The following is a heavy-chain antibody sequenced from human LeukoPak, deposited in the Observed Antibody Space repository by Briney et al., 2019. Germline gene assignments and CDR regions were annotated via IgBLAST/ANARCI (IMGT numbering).Heavy chain of an antibody. CDR2: INPTSGGT. V-gene: IGHV1-2*02. CDR1: GYTFTGYY. J-gene: IGHJ4*02. CDR3: ARVEGGYNYKFDY. D-gene: IGHD5-24*01. Sequence: RASVKVSCKASGYTFTGYYMHWVRQAPGQGLEWMGWINPTSGGTKYAQKFQGRVTMTRDTSITTGYMELSWLTSDDTAVYYCARVEGGYNYKFDYWGQGTLVTVSS.